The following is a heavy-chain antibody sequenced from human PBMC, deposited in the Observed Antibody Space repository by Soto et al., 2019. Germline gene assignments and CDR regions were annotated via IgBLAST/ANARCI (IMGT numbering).Heavy chain of an antibody. CDR2: ISYDGSNK. V-gene: IGHV3-30-3*01. D-gene: IGHD3-10*01. J-gene: IGHJ6*02. CDR1: GFTFSSYA. Sequence: QVQLVESGGGVVQPGRSLRLSCAASGFTFSSYAMHWVRQAPGKGLEWVAVISYDGSNKYYADSVKGRFTISRDSSKNTLYLQMNSLRAEDTAVYYCARSEYYYGSGRYGMDVWGQGTTVTVSS. CDR3: ARSEYYYGSGRYGMDV.